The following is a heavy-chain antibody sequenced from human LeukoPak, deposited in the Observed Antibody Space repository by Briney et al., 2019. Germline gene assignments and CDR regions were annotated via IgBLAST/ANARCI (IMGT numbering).Heavy chain of an antibody. CDR3: ARFLMVTAGDY. Sequence: GGSLRLSCVASGFTFDDYAMHWVRQAPGKGLEWVSGISWNSGSIGYADSVKGRFTISRDNAKNTVYLQMNSLRDEDTAVYYCARFLMVTAGDYWGQGTPVTVSS. J-gene: IGHJ4*02. CDR2: ISWNSGSI. D-gene: IGHD2-21*02. V-gene: IGHV3-9*01. CDR1: GFTFDDYA.